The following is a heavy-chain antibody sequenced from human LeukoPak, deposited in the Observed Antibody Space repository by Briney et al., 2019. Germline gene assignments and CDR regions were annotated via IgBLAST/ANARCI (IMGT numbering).Heavy chain of an antibody. V-gene: IGHV3-23*01. CDR3: AKASSSAWRDDFDY. J-gene: IGHJ4*02. CDR2: ISGSAGST. Sequence: GGPLRLSCAASGFTFSTYAMSWVRQAPGKGLEWVSAISGSAGSTNYADSVKGRFTISRDNSKNTLSLQMNSLKAEDTAVYYCAKASSSAWRDDFDYWGQGTLVTVSS. D-gene: IGHD6-19*01. CDR1: GFTFSTYA.